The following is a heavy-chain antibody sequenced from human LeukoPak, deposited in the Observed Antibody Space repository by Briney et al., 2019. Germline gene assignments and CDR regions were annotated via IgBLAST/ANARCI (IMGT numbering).Heavy chain of an antibody. CDR1: GFTFSDYY. Sequence: VGSLRLSCAASGFTFSDYYMSWIRQAPGKGLEWVSYISSSGSTIYYADSVKGRFTISRDNAKNSLYLQMNSLRAEDTAVYYCARGFRRGYSYGYNFDYWGQGTLVTVSS. D-gene: IGHD5-18*01. J-gene: IGHJ4*02. CDR2: ISSSGSTI. CDR3: ARGFRRGYSYGYNFDY. V-gene: IGHV3-11*04.